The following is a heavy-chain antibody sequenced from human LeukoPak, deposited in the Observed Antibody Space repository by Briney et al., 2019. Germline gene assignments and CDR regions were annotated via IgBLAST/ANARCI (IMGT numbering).Heavy chain of an antibody. V-gene: IGHV1-2*02. Sequence: ASVKVSCKASGYTFTSYGISWVRQAPGQGLEWMGWINPNSGGTNYAQKFQGRVTMTRDTSISTAYMELSRLRSDDTAVYYCARTFLRVGATTPGYWGQGTLVTVSS. CDR2: INPNSGGT. J-gene: IGHJ4*02. D-gene: IGHD1-26*01. CDR1: GYTFTSYG. CDR3: ARTFLRVGATTPGY.